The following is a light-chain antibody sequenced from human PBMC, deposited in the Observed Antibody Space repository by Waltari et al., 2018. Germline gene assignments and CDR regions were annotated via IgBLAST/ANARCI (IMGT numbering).Light chain of an antibody. Sequence: DIQMTQSPSSLSASIGDRVTITCRASQTISHFLNWYQQKPRKAPKLLVYLTSNLQSGVPSKFSGRGSGTDFTLTISSLQPDDFATYFCQQTYNSPFTFGPGTKVDV. CDR1: QTISHF. J-gene: IGKJ3*01. V-gene: IGKV1-39*01. CDR2: LTS. CDR3: QQTYNSPFT.